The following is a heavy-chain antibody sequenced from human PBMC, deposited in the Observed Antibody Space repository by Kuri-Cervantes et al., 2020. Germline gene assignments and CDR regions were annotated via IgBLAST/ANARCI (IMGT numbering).Heavy chain of an antibody. CDR2: IYYSGST. CDR1: GGSISSYY. CDR3: TGRRRGYSYGLDHNYGVDV. Sequence: ESLKISCTVSGGSISSYYWSWIRQPPGKGLEWIGYIYYSGSTNYNPSLKSRVTISVDTSKNQFSLKLSSVTAADTAVYYCTGRRRGYSYGLDHNYGVDVWGQGTTVTVSS. J-gene: IGHJ6*02. D-gene: IGHD5-18*01. V-gene: IGHV4-59*12.